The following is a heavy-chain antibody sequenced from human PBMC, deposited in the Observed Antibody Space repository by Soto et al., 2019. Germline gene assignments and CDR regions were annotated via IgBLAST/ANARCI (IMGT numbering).Heavy chain of an antibody. CDR1: GGTFSSYA. Sequence: QVQLVQSGAEVKKPGSSVKVSCKASGGTFSSYAISWVRQAPGQGLEWMGGIIPIFGTANYAQKFQGRVTITADESTSPAYMELSSLRSEAPAVYYCAGGDYDFWSGPGGGMDVWGQGTTVTVSS. D-gene: IGHD3-3*01. J-gene: IGHJ6*02. CDR3: AGGDYDFWSGPGGGMDV. V-gene: IGHV1-69*12. CDR2: IIPIFGTA.